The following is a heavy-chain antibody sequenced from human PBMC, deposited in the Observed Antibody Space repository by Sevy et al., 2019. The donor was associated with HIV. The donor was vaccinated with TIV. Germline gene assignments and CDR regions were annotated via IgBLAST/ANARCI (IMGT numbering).Heavy chain of an antibody. CDR2: ISSSSRTI. V-gene: IGHV3-48*02. D-gene: IGHD5-18*01. Sequence: GGSLRLSCVVSGLTFSSDSMNRVRQAPGKGLEWLAYISSSSRTIYYADSVEGRFTISRDNDKKSVFLQMNNLRDEDSATYYCARDVDTPFVRSFDSWGQGTLVTVSS. CDR3: ARDVDTPFVRSFDS. CDR1: GLTFSSDS. J-gene: IGHJ4*02.